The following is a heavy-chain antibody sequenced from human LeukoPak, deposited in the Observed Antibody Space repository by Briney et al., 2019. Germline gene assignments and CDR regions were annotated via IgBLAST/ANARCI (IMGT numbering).Heavy chain of an antibody. Sequence: GGSLRLSCAASGFTFSSYGMHWVRQAPGKGLEWVAFIRYDGSNKYYADSVKGRFTISRDNAKNSLYLQMNSLRAEDTAVYYCAREGPYYDFWSGSKGFDYWGQGTLVTVSS. D-gene: IGHD3-3*01. CDR3: AREGPYYDFWSGSKGFDY. CDR1: GFTFSSYG. V-gene: IGHV3-30*02. J-gene: IGHJ4*02. CDR2: IRYDGSNK.